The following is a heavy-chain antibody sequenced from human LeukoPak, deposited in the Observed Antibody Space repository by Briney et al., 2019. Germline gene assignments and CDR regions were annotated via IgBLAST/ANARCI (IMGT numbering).Heavy chain of an antibody. CDR3: AKAGSSSWLPRTAYQYFDY. D-gene: IGHD6-13*01. J-gene: IGHJ4*02. CDR2: ISGSGGST. Sequence: GGSLRLSCAASGFTFSSYAMSWVRQAPGKGLEWVSAISGSGGSTYYADSVKGRFTISRDNSKNTLYLQMNSQRAEDTAVYYCAKAGSSSWLPRTAYQYFDYWGQGTLVTVSS. CDR1: GFTFSSYA. V-gene: IGHV3-23*01.